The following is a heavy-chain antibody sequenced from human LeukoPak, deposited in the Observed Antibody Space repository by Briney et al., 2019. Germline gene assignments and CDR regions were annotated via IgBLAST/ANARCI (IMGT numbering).Heavy chain of an antibody. CDR3: ASLFSSGPLGGP. J-gene: IGHJ5*02. V-gene: IGHV1-46*01. Sequence: ASVKVSCKASGGTFSSYAISWVRQAPGQGLEWLGIINPSGGSTSYAQKFQGRVTMTRDTSTSTVYMELSSLRSEDTAVYYCASLFSSGPLGGPWGQGTLVTVSS. D-gene: IGHD3-22*01. CDR1: GGTFSSYA. CDR2: INPSGGST.